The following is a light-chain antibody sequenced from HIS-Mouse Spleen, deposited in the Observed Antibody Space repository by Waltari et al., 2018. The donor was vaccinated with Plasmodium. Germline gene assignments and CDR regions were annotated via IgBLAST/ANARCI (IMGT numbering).Light chain of an antibody. CDR1: QDISNY. Sequence: DIQMTQSPSSLSASVGDRVTITCQASQDISNYLNWYQQKPGKAPKLLIYDASNLETVVPSRFSGSGSVTDFTFTISSLQPEDIATYYCQQYDNLPLTFGGGTKVEIK. V-gene: IGKV1-33*01. CDR2: DAS. J-gene: IGKJ4*01. CDR3: QQYDNLPLT.